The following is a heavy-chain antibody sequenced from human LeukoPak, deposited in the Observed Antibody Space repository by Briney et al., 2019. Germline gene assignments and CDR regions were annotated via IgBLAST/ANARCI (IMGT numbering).Heavy chain of an antibody. CDR1: GFTLSSYG. CDR2: ISGSGGST. V-gene: IGHV3-23*01. J-gene: IGHJ4*02. CDR3: ARDMYASGGADPYFDY. Sequence: GGSLRLSCAASGFTLSSYGMSWVRQAPGKGLEWVSAISGSGGSTYYADSVKGRFTISRDNSKNTLYLQMNSLRAEDTAVYYCARDMYASGGADPYFDYWGQGTLVTVSS. D-gene: IGHD2-8*01.